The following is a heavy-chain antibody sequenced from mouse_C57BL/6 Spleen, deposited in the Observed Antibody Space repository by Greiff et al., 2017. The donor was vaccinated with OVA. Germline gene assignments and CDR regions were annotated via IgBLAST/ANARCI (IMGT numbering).Heavy chain of an antibody. CDR3: AYDDAMDD. Sequence: EVKLVESVAELVRPGASVKLSCTASGFTFTNTYMHWVKQRPEQGLEWIGRIDPANGNTNYAPKFQGKATITADTSSNTAYLQLSSLSSEDTAIYYGAYDDAMDDWGKGTSVTVSS. D-gene: IGHD2-12*01. J-gene: IGHJ4*01. V-gene: IGHV14-3*01. CDR2: IDPANGNT. CDR1: GFTFTNTY.